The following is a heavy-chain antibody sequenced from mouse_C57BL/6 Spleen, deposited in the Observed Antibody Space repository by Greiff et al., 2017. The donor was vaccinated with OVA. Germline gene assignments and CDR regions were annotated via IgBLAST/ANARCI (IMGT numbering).Heavy chain of an antibody. CDR3: ARDSNYDAMDY. J-gene: IGHJ4*01. V-gene: IGHV1-52*01. Sequence: QVQLQQPGAELVRPGSSVKLSCKASGYTFTSYWMHWVKQRPIQGLEWIGNIDPSDSETHYNQKFKDKATLPVDKSSSTAYMQLSSLTAEDSAVYYCARDSNYDAMDYWGQGTSVTVSS. CDR2: IDPSDSET. CDR1: GYTFTSYW. D-gene: IGHD2-5*01.